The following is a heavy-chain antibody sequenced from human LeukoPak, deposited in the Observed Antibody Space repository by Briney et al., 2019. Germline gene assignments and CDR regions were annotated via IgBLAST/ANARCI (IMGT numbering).Heavy chain of an antibody. CDR2: IYPGDSDT. V-gene: IGHV5-51*01. D-gene: IGHD3-9*01. J-gene: IGHJ5*02. CDR1: GSRFTSSW. Sequence: GEPLQISCQGSGSRFTSSWIGWVRQLPGKGLEWLGIIYPGDSDTRYSPSFQGQVTISADKSISTAYLQWSSLKASHTAMYFCARTPYYDILTGYHNWFDPWGQGTLVTVSS. CDR3: ARTPYYDILTGYHNWFDP.